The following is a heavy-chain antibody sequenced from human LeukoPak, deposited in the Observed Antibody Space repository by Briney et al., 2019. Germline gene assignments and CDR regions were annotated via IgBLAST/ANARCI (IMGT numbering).Heavy chain of an antibody. J-gene: IGHJ6*02. CDR3: AGRYCSSTSCPYYYYYYGMDV. CDR1: GYSISNDYY. V-gene: IGHV4-38-2*02. Sequence: SETLSLTCTVSGYSISNDYYWGWIRQPPGKGLEWIGSIYYSGSTYYNPSLKSRVTISVDTSKNQFSLKLSSVTAADTAVYYCAGRYCSSTSCPYYYYYYGMDVWGQGTTVTVSS. D-gene: IGHD2-2*01. CDR2: IYYSGST.